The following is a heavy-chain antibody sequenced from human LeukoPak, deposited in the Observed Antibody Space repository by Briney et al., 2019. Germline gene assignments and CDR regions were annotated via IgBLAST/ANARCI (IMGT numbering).Heavy chain of an antibody. CDR3: ARDGRDSSGWYVDY. CDR2: IYTSGST. Sequence: RSSETLSLTCAVSGGSISSGGYSWSWIRQPAGKGLGWIGRIYTSGSTNYNPSLKSRVTMSVDTSKNQFSLKLSSVTAADTAVYYCARDGRDSSGWYVDYWGQGTLVTVSS. V-gene: IGHV4-61*02. D-gene: IGHD6-19*01. CDR1: GGSISSGGYS. J-gene: IGHJ4*02.